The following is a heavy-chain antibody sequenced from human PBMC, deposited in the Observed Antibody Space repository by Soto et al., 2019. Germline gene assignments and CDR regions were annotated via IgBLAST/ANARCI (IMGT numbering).Heavy chain of an antibody. V-gene: IGHV1-8*01. CDR3: ARAPSSWEGGFDY. CDR2: IVAGSGNT. Sequence: ASVKVSCKASGYTFTSYNINWVLQATGQRLEWIGWIVAGSGNTSYAQKFQGRVTMTRDTSTSTVYMELSSLRSEDTAVYYCARAPSSWEGGFDYWGQGTLVTV. J-gene: IGHJ4*02. D-gene: IGHD6-13*01. CDR1: GYTFTSYN.